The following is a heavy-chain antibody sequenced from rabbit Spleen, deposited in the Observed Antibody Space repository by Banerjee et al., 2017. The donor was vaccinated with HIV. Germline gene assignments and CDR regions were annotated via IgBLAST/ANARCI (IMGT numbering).Heavy chain of an antibody. Sequence: QLKETGGGLVQPGGSLTLSCKASGFAFTTYYMSWVRQAPGKGLEWIGSIDPVFGIANYASWVNGQFTISRDNVQNTVDLQINSLTAADTATYFCARDYNSGWDLWGPGTLVTVS. V-gene: IGHV1S7*01. D-gene: IGHD4-1*01. J-gene: IGHJ4*01. CDR1: GFAFTTYY. CDR3: ARDYNSGWDL. CDR2: IDPVFGIA.